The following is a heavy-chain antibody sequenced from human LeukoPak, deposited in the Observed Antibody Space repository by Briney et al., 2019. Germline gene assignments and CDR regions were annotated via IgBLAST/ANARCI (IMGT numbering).Heavy chain of an antibody. J-gene: IGHJ4*02. D-gene: IGHD2-2*01. CDR2: ISWDGGST. CDR1: GFTFDDYT. V-gene: IGHV3-43*01. Sequence: PGGSLRLSCAASGFTFDDYTMHWVRQAPGKGLEWVSLISWDGGSTYYADSVKGRFTISRDNSKNSLYLQMNSLRTEDTASYYCAKDPLSRGYCSSTSCYAGYFDYWGQGTLVTVSS. CDR3: AKDPLSRGYCSSTSCYAGYFDY.